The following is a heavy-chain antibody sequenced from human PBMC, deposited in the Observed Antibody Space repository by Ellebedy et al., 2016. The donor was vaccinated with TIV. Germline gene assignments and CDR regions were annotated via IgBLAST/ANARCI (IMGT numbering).Heavy chain of an antibody. D-gene: IGHD6-19*01. CDR2: TSYDGSNK. Sequence: PGGSLRLSCAASGFTFSSSGMHWVRQAPGKGLEWVAVTSYDGSNKYYADSVKGRFTISRDNSKNTLYLQMNSLRADDTAVYYCAKLPYNSGRYGMDVWGQGTTVTVSS. CDR3: AKLPYNSGRYGMDV. V-gene: IGHV3-30*18. CDR1: GFTFSSSG. J-gene: IGHJ6*02.